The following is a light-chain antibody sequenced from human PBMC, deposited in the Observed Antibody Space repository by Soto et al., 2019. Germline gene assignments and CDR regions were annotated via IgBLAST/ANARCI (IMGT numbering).Light chain of an antibody. CDR2: FAS. Sequence: EIVLTQSPATLSLSPGERATLSCRASQSVSSFLAWYQQRPGQAPRRLIYFASNRAAGVPPRFSGSGSGTDFTLTISSLEPEDFAVYSCQQRHDWPHTFGGGTKVEIK. CDR3: QQRHDWPHT. CDR1: QSVSSF. J-gene: IGKJ4*01. V-gene: IGKV3-11*01.